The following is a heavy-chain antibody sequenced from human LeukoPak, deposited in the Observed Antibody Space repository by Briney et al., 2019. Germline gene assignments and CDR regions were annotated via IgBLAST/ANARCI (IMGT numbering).Heavy chain of an antibody. CDR2: ISNSSSYI. J-gene: IGHJ4*02. CDR1: GFTFSHYS. Sequence: PGGSLRLSCAASGFTFSHYSTNWVRQAPGKGLEWVSSISNSSSYIYYADSVKGRFTISRDNAKNSLYLQMNSLRAEDTAVYYCARGSWQLLVLWGVGYYFDYWGQGTLVTVSS. V-gene: IGHV3-21*01. D-gene: IGHD6-13*01. CDR3: ARGSWQLLVLWGVGYYFDY.